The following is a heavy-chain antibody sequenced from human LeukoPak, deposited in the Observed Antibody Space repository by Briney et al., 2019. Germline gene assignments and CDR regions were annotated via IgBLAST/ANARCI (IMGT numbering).Heavy chain of an antibody. CDR3: ASLIVATDLGVDAFDN. Sequence: GGSLRLFCLASGFTVSSKYMTWVRQFPGKGLEWVSVMYSGGRTFYADSVEGRFTISRDNSRNTLYLQMNSLRADDTAVYYCASLIVATDLGVDAFDNWGQGTMVSVSS. D-gene: IGHD3-22*01. CDR2: MYSGGRT. CDR1: GFTVSSKY. V-gene: IGHV3-66*01. J-gene: IGHJ3*02.